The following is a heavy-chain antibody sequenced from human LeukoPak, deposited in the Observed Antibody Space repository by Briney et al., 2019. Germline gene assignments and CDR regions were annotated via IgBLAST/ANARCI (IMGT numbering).Heavy chain of an antibody. D-gene: IGHD3-22*01. J-gene: IGHJ3*02. Sequence: PGGSLRLYCAASGFTFSSYGMHWVRQAPGKGLEWVAVIWYDGSNKYYADAVKGRFTISRDNSKNTLYLQMNSLRAENTAVYYCAKVGVGSGYSHDAFDIWGQGTMVTVSS. CDR1: GFTFSSYG. CDR2: IWYDGSNK. V-gene: IGHV3-33*06. CDR3: AKVGVGSGYSHDAFDI.